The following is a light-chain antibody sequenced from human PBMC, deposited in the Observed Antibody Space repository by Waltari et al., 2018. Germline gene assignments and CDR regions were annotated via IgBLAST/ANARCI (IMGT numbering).Light chain of an antibody. J-gene: IGLJ1*01. CDR1: SSNIRRNA. Sequence: QSVLTQPPSASGTPGQRVTISCSGSSSNIRRNALTLYQPLPGPAPTLLIYSHDQRPSGVPDRFSGSKSGTSASLAISGLQSEDEADYYCGAWDDRLNVYVFGTGTRVTVL. CDR3: GAWDDRLNVYV. V-gene: IGLV1-44*01. CDR2: SHD.